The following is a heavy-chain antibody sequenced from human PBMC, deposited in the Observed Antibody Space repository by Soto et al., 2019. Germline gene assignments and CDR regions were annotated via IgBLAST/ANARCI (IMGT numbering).Heavy chain of an antibody. D-gene: IGHD2-21*02. CDR3: THRRCGGDCLQSYSSHYYYGMDV. CDR2: IYWDDDK. V-gene: IGHV2-5*02. Sequence: QITLMESGPTLVKPTQTLTLTCTFSGFSLSTGGVGVGWIRQPPGKALEWLALIYWDDDKRYSPSLRSRLTITKATSQNQVVLTRTNMDPVDTATYSCTHRRCGGDCLQSYSSHYYYGMDVWGQGTTVTVSS. CDR1: GFSLSTGGVG. J-gene: IGHJ6*02.